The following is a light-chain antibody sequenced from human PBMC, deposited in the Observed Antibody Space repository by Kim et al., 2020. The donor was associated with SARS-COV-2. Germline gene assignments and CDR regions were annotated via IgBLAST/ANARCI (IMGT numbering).Light chain of an antibody. CDR3: QQYGSSLYT. J-gene: IGKJ2*01. CDR2: GAS. V-gene: IGKV3-20*01. CDR1: QSVSSSY. Sequence: LSPGERATRSCRARQSVSSSYLAWYQQKPGQAPRLLIYGASSRATGIPDRFSGSGSGTDFTLTISRREPEDFAVYYCQQYGSSLYTFGQGTKLEI.